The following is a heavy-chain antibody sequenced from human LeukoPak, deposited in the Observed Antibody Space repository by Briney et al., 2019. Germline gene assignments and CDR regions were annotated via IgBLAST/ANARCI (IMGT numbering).Heavy chain of an antibody. J-gene: IGHJ6*02. Sequence: GGSLRLSCAASGFTFSTYAVTWVRQAPGKGLEWVSLISWDGGSTYYADSVKGRFTISRDNSKNSLYLQMNSLRTEDTALYYCARGGITGFDGMDVWGQGTTVTVSS. CDR3: ARGGITGFDGMDV. V-gene: IGHV3-43*01. CDR2: ISWDGGST. CDR1: GFTFSTYA. D-gene: IGHD1-14*01.